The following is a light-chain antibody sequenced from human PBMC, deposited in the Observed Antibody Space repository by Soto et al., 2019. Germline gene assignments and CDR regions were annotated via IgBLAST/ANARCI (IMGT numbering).Light chain of an antibody. CDR2: ENN. CDR1: SSNIGNNY. J-gene: IGLJ1*01. CDR3: GTWDSSLSAGGV. V-gene: IGLV1-51*02. Sequence: QSALPQPPSVSAAPGQKVTISCSGSSSNIGNNYVSWYQQLPGTAPKLLIYENNKRPSGIPDRFSGSKSGTSATLGITGLRTGDEADYYCGTWDSSLSAGGVFGTGTKVTVL.